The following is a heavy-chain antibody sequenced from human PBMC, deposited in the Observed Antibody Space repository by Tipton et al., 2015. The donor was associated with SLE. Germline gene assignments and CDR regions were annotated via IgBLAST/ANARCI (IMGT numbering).Heavy chain of an antibody. CDR3: ASQRGYSYGVDY. V-gene: IGHV4-59*01. D-gene: IGHD5-18*01. CDR2: IYYSGST. J-gene: IGHJ4*02. Sequence: QLVQSGPEVKPSETLSLTCTVSGGSISSYYWSWIRQPPGKGLEWIGYIYYSGSTNYNPSLKSRVTISVDTSKNQFSLKLSSVTAADTAVYYCASQRGYSYGVDYWGQGTLVTVSS. CDR1: GGSISSYY.